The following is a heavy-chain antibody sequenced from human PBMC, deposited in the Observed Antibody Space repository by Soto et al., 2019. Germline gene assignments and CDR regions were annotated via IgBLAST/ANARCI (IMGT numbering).Heavy chain of an antibody. D-gene: IGHD2-2*01. CDR2: ISGSGGST. CDR1: GFTFSSYA. Sequence: EVQLLESGGGLVQPGGSLRLSCAASGFTFSSYAMSWVRQAPGKGLEWVSAISGSGGSTYYADSVKGRFTISRDNSKNTLYLQRNSLRAEDPAVYYCAKGGVVVPAAIAHYYMDVWGKGTTVTVSS. CDR3: AKGGVVVPAAIAHYYMDV. V-gene: IGHV3-23*01. J-gene: IGHJ6*03.